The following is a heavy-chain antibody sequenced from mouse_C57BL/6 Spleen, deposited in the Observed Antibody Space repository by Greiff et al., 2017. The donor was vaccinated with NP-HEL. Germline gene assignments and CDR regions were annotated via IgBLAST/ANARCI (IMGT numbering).Heavy chain of an antibody. V-gene: IGHV1-54*01. CDR1: GYAFTNYL. CDR3: AATTVGAMDY. D-gene: IGHD1-1*01. CDR2: INPGSGGT. Sequence: VKLMESGAELVRPGTSVKVSCKASGYAFTNYLIEWVKQRPGQGLEWIGVINPGSGGTNYNEKFKGKATLTADKSSSTAYMQLSSLTSEDSAVYFCAATTVGAMDYWGQGTSVTVSS. J-gene: IGHJ4*01.